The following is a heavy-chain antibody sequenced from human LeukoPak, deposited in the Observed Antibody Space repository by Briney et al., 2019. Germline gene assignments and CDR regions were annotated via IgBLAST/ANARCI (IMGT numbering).Heavy chain of an antibody. CDR2: INAGNGNT. D-gene: IGHD6-19*01. CDR1: GYTFTSYA. J-gene: IGHJ4*02. CDR3: ARGVGSSGHFDY. V-gene: IGHV1-3*03. Sequence: ASVKVSCKASGYTFTSYAMHWVRQAPGQRLEWMGWINAGNGNTKYSQEFQGRVTITRDTSASTAYMELSSLRSEDMAVYYCARGVGSSGHFDYWGQGTLVTVSS.